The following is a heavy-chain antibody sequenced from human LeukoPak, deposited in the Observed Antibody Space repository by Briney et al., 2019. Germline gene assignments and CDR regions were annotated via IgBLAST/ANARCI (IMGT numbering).Heavy chain of an antibody. D-gene: IGHD2-15*01. V-gene: IGHV4-59*08. CDR1: GGSISSYY. Sequence: PSETLSLTCTVSGGSISSYYWSWIRQPPGKGLEWIGYIYYSGSTNYNPSLKSRVTISVDTSKNQFSQKLSSVTAADTAVYWCARRLTDNCSGGSCPDRFDYWGQGTLVTVSS. CDR2: IYYSGST. J-gene: IGHJ4*02. CDR3: ARRLTDNCSGGSCPDRFDY.